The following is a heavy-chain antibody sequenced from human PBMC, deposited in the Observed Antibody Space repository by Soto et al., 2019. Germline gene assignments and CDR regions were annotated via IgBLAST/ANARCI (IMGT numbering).Heavy chain of an antibody. J-gene: IGHJ4*02. CDR2: IKRDGSEE. CDR3: ARDRDLAVPAAVIYFDS. D-gene: IGHD2-2*01. CDR1: GFSISDYW. V-gene: IGHV3-7*01. Sequence: GGCLRLSCAASGFSISDYWMSWVRQAPGKGLEWVANIKRDGSEEYYVDSVKGRFTISRDNAKNSLYLQMNSLRADDTAVYYCARDRDLAVPAAVIYFDSWGQGTLVTVSS.